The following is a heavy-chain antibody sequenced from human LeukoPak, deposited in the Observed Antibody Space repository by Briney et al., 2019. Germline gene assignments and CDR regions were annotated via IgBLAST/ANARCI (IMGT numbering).Heavy chain of an antibody. Sequence: GESLKISCKGSGYSFTSYWIGWVRQMPGKGLEWKGIIYPGDSDTRYSPSFQGQVTISADKSISTAYLQWSSLKASDTAMYYCARQAVPVAKYFQYWGQGTLVTVSS. CDR2: IYPGDSDT. CDR3: ARQAVPVAKYFQY. V-gene: IGHV5-51*01. D-gene: IGHD2-2*01. J-gene: IGHJ1*01. CDR1: GYSFTSYW.